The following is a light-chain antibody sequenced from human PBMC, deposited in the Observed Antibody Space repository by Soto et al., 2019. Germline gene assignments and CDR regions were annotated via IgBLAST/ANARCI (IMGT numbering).Light chain of an antibody. Sequence: QSVLTQPPSMSGAPGQRVTISCTGRSSNIGAGYDVHWYQQLPGTAPKLLMYGNTNRPSGVPDRFSGSKSGTSASLAITGLQAEDEADYYCPSYDDSLSSYVFGTGTKVTVL. CDR1: SSNIGAGYD. V-gene: IGLV1-40*01. J-gene: IGLJ1*01. CDR3: PSYDDSLSSYV. CDR2: GNT.